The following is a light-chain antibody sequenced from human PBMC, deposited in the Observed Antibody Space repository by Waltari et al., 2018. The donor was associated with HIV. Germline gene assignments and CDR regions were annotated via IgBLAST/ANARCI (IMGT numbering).Light chain of an antibody. V-gene: IGKV1-39*01. CDR2: TAS. CDR3: QQSYSTPRT. Sequence: DIQMTQSPSSLSASVGDRVTITCRASQSISNYLNWYQQKPGKAPNLLIYTASSLQSGVPSRLSGSGSGTDFTLTISSLQLEDFATYYCQQSYSTPRTFGQGTKVDIK. CDR1: QSISNY. J-gene: IGKJ1*01.